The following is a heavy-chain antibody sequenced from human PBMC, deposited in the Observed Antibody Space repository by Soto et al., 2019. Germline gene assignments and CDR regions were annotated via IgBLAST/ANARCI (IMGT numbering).Heavy chain of an antibody. J-gene: IGHJ6*02. V-gene: IGHV3-23*01. CDR2: ISGGGSST. D-gene: IGHD5-18*01. Sequence: PGGSLRLSCVASGFTFSSSAMSWVRQAPGKGLEWISAISGGGSSTYYADSVKGRFAISRDNPKDTLYLQMNSLRAEDTAVYYCARAAYSNDGLDVWGQGTTVTVSS. CDR1: GFTFSSSA. CDR3: ARAAYSNDGLDV.